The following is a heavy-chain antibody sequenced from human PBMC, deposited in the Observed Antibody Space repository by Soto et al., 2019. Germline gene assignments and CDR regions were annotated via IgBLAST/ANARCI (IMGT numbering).Heavy chain of an antibody. CDR2: INTYNGNT. Sequence: QVQLVQSRAEVKNPGASVKVSCKASGYSFTRYGIAWARQAPGQGLEWMGWINTYNGNTNYAQNLQGRVTLTTDTXXSTAYMKMTSLRSNDTAIYYCAMVDVYVTPSPQDVWGQGTTVIVSS. D-gene: IGHD3-16*01. CDR1: GYSFTRYG. CDR3: AMVDVYVTPSPQDV. J-gene: IGHJ6*02. V-gene: IGHV1-18*01.